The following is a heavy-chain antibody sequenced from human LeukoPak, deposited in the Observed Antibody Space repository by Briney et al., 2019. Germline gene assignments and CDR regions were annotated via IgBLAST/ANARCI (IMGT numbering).Heavy chain of an antibody. CDR2: IYHSGST. Sequence: KPSGTLSLTCAVSGGSISSSNWWSWVRQPPGKGLEWIGEIYHSGSTNYNPSLKSRVTISVDKSKNQFSLKLSSVTAADTAVYYCAREVGSSWNYYFDYWGQGTLVTVSS. V-gene: IGHV4-4*02. CDR1: GGSISSSNW. J-gene: IGHJ4*02. D-gene: IGHD6-13*01. CDR3: AREVGSSWNYYFDY.